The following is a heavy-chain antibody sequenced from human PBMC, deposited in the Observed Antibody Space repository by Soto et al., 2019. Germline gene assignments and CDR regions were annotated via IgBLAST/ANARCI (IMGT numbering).Heavy chain of an antibody. J-gene: IGHJ6*03. Sequence: GGSLRLSCAASGFTFSSYSMNWVRQAPGKGLEWVSSISSSSSYIYYADSVKGRFTISRDNAKNSLYLQMNSLRAEDTAVYYCARDLVAYYYYMDVWGKGTTVTVSS. CDR1: GFTFSSYS. D-gene: IGHD5-12*01. CDR2: ISSSSSYI. CDR3: ARDLVAYYYYMDV. V-gene: IGHV3-21*01.